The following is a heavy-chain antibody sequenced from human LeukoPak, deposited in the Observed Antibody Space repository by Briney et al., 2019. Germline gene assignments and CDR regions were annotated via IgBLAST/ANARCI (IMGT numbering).Heavy chain of an antibody. CDR2: ISYDGSNK. V-gene: IGHV3-30-3*01. J-gene: IGHJ4*02. Sequence: GRSLRLSCAASGFTFSSYAMHWVRQAPGKGLEWVAVISYDGSNKYYADSVKGRFTISRDNSKNTLYLQMNSLRAEDTAVYYCAREVDIVARYFDYWGQGTLVTVSS. CDR1: GFTFSSYA. D-gene: IGHD5-12*01. CDR3: AREVDIVARYFDY.